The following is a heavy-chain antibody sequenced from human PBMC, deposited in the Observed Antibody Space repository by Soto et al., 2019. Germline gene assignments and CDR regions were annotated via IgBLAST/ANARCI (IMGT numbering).Heavy chain of an antibody. CDR1: GGTFSSYA. CDR3: ARTYYDILTGHYYYGMDV. V-gene: IGHV1-2*04. Sequence: ASVTVSCKASGGTFSSYAMHWVRQAPGQGLEWMGWINPNSGGTNYAQKFQGWVTMTRDTSISTAYMELSRLRSDDTAVYYCARTYYDILTGHYYYGMDVWGQGTTVTVSS. D-gene: IGHD3-9*01. J-gene: IGHJ6*02. CDR2: INPNSGGT.